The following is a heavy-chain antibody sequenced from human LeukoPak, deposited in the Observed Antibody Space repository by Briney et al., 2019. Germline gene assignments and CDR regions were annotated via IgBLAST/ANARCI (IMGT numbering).Heavy chain of an antibody. V-gene: IGHV3-30*03. Sequence: GGSLRLSCAASGFTFSSYGMHWVRQAPGKGLEWVAVISYDGSNKYYADSVKGRFTISRDNSKNTLYLQMNSLRAEDTAVYYCASRVSGWFYWGQGTLVTVSS. J-gene: IGHJ4*02. CDR2: ISYDGSNK. CDR1: GFTFSSYG. CDR3: ASRVSGWFY. D-gene: IGHD6-19*01.